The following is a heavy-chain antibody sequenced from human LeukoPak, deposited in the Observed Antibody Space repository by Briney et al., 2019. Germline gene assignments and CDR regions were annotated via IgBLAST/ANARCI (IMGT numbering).Heavy chain of an antibody. D-gene: IGHD5-24*01. CDR2: IIPIFGTA. CDR3: AHVEMATRGFDY. Sequence: SVKVSCKASAGTFTSYAISWVRQAPGQGLEWMGGIIPIFGTANYAQKFQGRVTITADESTSTAYMELSSLRSEDTAVYYCAHVEMATRGFDYWGQGTLVTVSS. V-gene: IGHV1-69*13. J-gene: IGHJ4*02. CDR1: AGTFTSYA.